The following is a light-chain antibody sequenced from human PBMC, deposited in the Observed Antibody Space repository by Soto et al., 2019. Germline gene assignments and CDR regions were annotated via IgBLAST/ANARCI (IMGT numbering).Light chain of an antibody. CDR1: QRVSSNY. CDR2: GAS. CDR3: QQYGSSPVT. J-gene: IGKJ1*01. Sequence: EVVLTQSPGTLSLSPGESATLSCRASQRVSSNYLAWYQQKPGQAPRLLIYGASSRATGVPDRFSGSGSGIDFTLTISSLEPEDFAEYYSQQYGSSPVTFGQGTKVEIK. V-gene: IGKV3-20*01.